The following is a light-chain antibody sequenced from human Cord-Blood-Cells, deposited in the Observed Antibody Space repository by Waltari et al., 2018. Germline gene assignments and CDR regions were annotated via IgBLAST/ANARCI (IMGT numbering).Light chain of an antibody. Sequence: EIVLTQSPATLSLSPGERATLTCRASQSVSSYLAWYQQKPGQAPRLLIYDASNRATGIPARCSGSGSGTDFTLTISSLDPEDFAVYYCQQRSNWPLTFGGGTKVEIK. J-gene: IGKJ4*01. CDR1: QSVSSY. CDR2: DAS. V-gene: IGKV3-11*01. CDR3: QQRSNWPLT.